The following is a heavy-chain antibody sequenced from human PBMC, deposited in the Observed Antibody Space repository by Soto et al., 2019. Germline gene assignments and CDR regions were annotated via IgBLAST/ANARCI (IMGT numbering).Heavy chain of an antibody. D-gene: IGHD3-10*01. CDR1: GGSISSSKNY. J-gene: IGHJ6*02. CDR2: ISNSGST. Sequence: SETLSLTCTVSGGSISSSKNYGGWIRQPPGKGLEWIGTISNSGSTYYTPSLNGRVIISVDTSKNQSSLKLSSLTAADTAGDYCSRRYSFGSGKYGVDVWGQGTMVTVSS. V-gene: IGHV4-39*01. CDR3: SRRYSFGSGKYGVDV.